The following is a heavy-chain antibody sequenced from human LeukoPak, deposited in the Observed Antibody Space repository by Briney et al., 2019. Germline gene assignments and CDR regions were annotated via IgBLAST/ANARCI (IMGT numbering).Heavy chain of an antibody. Sequence: SVKVSCKASGGAFSSYAISWVRQAPGQGLEWMGGIIPIFGTANYAQKFQGRVTITADESTSTAYMELSSLRSEDTAVYFCASAPRYSSSWPNNWFDPWGQGTLVTVSS. J-gene: IGHJ5*02. CDR2: IIPIFGTA. V-gene: IGHV1-69*13. CDR1: GGAFSSYA. CDR3: ASAPRYSSSWPNNWFDP. D-gene: IGHD6-13*01.